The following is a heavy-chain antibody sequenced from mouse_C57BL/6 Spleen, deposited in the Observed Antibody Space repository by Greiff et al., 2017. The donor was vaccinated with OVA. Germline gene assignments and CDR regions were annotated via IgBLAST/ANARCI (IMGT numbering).Heavy chain of an antibody. V-gene: IGHV7-3*01. CDR1: GFTFTDYY. D-gene: IGHD1-1*01. Sequence: DVHLVESGGGLVQPGGSLSLSCAASGFTFTDYYMSWVRQPPGKALEWLGFIRNKANGYTTEYSASVKGRFTISRDNSQSILYLQMNALRAEDSATYYCARYTAYGSSFDYWGQGTTLTVSS. CDR2: IRNKANGYTT. CDR3: ARYTAYGSSFDY. J-gene: IGHJ2*01.